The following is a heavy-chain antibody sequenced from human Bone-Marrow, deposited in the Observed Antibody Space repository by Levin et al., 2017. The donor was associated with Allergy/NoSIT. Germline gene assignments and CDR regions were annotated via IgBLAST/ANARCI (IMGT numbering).Heavy chain of an antibody. CDR1: GFTFSSYA. CDR2: ISYDGSNK. Sequence: LSLTCAASGFTFSSYAMHWVRQAPGKGLEWVAVISYDGSNKYYADSVKGRFTISRDNSKNTLYLQMNSLRAEDTAVYYCARDLTVYDSSGDDAFDIWGQGTMVTVSS. J-gene: IGHJ3*02. CDR3: ARDLTVYDSSGDDAFDI. D-gene: IGHD3-22*01. V-gene: IGHV3-30-3*01.